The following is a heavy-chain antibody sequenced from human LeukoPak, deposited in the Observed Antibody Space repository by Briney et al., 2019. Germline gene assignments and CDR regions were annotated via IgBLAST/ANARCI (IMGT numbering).Heavy chain of an antibody. D-gene: IGHD3-3*01. CDR2: IYSGGST. CDR1: GFTVSSNY. J-gene: IGHJ6*03. CDR3: AKAYYDFWSGSYYYYMDV. V-gene: IGHV3-53*01. Sequence: GGSLRLSCAASGFTVSSNYMSWVRQAPGKGLEWVSVIYSGGSTYYADSVKGRFTISRDNSKNTLYLQMNSLRAEDTAVYYCAKAYYDFWSGSYYYYMDVWGKGTTVTVSS.